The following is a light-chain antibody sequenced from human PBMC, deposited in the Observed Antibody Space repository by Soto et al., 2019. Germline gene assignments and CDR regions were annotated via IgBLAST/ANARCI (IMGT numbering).Light chain of an antibody. CDR2: GVS. V-gene: IGKV3-20*01. J-gene: IGKJ4*01. Sequence: TVLTQSPGTLSLSPGESATLSCKASQTISGTYIAWYQQKLGQAPRLLIHGVSTRATGIPDRFSGSGSGTDFTLTISRLEPEDFAVYYCQQYNKSALTFGRGTKVDIK. CDR1: QTISGTY. CDR3: QQYNKSALT.